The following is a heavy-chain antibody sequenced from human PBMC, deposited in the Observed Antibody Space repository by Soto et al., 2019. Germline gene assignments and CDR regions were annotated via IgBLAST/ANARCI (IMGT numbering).Heavy chain of an antibody. V-gene: IGHV4-39*01. CDR3: ARQVYGDY. J-gene: IGHJ4*01. D-gene: IGHD4-17*01. CDR2: ISHDGHA. Sequence: SETLSLTCSVLGDSISDTRYYWGWIRQSPEKGLEWIGSISHDGHAYYNPSLKSRVTLFADTSRNQFTLKMKSVTVADTALYFCARQVYGDY. CDR1: GDSISDTRYY.